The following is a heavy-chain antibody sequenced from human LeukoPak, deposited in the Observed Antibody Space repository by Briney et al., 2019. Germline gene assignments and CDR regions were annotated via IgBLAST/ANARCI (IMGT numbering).Heavy chain of an antibody. CDR3: ARGQDSMVRGGYDY. D-gene: IGHD3-10*01. Sequence: SGTLSLTCTVSSDSIFTSNWWSWVRQPPGKGLEWIGQIFHSGSTNYNPSLKSRVTISVDTSKNQFSLRLSSVTAADTAVYYCARGQDSMVRGGYDYWGQGTLVTVSS. CDR2: IFHSGST. J-gene: IGHJ4*02. CDR1: SDSIFTSNW. V-gene: IGHV4-4*02.